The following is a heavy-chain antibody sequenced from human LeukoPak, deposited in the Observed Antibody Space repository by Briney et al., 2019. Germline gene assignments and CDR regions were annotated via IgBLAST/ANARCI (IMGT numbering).Heavy chain of an antibody. D-gene: IGHD3-10*01. V-gene: IGHV3-20*04. CDR1: GLTFDDHG. Sequence: PGRSLRLSCAASGLTFDDHGMNWVRQAPGKGLEWVSGINWNGGTTGYADSVKGRFTISRDNSKNTLYLQMNSLRAEDTAVYYCAKELRGYYYGSGSYTAYYGMDVWGQGTTVTVSS. J-gene: IGHJ6*02. CDR2: INWNGGTT. CDR3: AKELRGYYYGSGSYTAYYGMDV.